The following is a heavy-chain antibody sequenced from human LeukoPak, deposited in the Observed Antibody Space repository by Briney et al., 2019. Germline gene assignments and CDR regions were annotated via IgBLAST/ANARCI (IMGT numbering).Heavy chain of an antibody. V-gene: IGHV4-34*01. D-gene: IGHD2-15*01. CDR2: INHSGST. CDR3: ARGPIVVVVAATPVNWFDP. Sequence: SETLSLTCTVSGGSISSYYWSWIRQPPGKGLEWIGEINHSGSTNYNPSLKSRVTISVDTSKNQFSLKLSSVTAADTAVYYCARGPIVVVVAATPVNWFDPWGQGTLVTVSS. CDR1: GGSISSYY. J-gene: IGHJ5*02.